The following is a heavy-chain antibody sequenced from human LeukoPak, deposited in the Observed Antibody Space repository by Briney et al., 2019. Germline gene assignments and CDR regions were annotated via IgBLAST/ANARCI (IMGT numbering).Heavy chain of an antibody. CDR1: GGSISISSYY. Sequence: PSETLSLTCTVSGGSISISSYYWGWIRQPPGKGLEWIGSIYYSGSTYYNPSLKSRVTISVDTSKNQFSLKLSSVTAADTAVYYCARPYYYDSSGYYGYWGQGTLVTVSS. CDR2: IYYSGST. V-gene: IGHV4-39*01. D-gene: IGHD3-22*01. CDR3: ARPYYYDSSGYYGY. J-gene: IGHJ4*02.